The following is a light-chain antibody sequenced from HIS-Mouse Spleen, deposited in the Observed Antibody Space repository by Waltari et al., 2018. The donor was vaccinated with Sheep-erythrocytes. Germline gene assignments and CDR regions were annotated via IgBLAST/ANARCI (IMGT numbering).Light chain of an antibody. CDR3: KQVISYLYT. Sequence: DIQLTQSPSFLSASVGDRATITCRSSQGISSYLAWYQQKPGKAPKLLIYAGSTLQSGVPSRFSGSGSGTEFTLTISSVQTEDFATYYCKQVISYLYTFGQGTKLEIK. J-gene: IGKJ2*01. CDR1: QGISSY. V-gene: IGKV1-9*01. CDR2: AGS.